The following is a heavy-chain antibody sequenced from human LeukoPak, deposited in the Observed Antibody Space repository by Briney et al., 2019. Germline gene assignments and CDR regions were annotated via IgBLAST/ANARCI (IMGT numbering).Heavy chain of an antibody. V-gene: IGHV3-53*01. CDR3: ARDRGSFDY. Sequence: PGGSLRISCAASGLTVISYYMCWVGQSRWTGLEWVSVIYSGGSTYYADSVKGRFTISRDNSKNTLYLQMNSLRAEDTAVYYCARDRGSFDYWGQGTLVTVSS. CDR1: GLTVISYY. J-gene: IGHJ4*02. CDR2: IYSGGST.